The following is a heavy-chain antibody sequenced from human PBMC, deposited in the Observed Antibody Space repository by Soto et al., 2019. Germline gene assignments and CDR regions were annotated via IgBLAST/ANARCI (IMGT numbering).Heavy chain of an antibody. CDR1: GFSLSTSGVG. D-gene: IGHD1-26*01. Sequence: QITLKESGPTLVKPTQTLTLTCTFSGFSLSTSGVGVGWIRQPPGKALEWLALIYWDDDKRHSPSLKSRLTITKDTSKNQVVRTMTNMDPVDTATYYCAHGIVGATPYTFDYWGQGTLVTVSS. J-gene: IGHJ4*02. CDR3: AHGIVGATPYTFDY. CDR2: IYWDDDK. V-gene: IGHV2-5*02.